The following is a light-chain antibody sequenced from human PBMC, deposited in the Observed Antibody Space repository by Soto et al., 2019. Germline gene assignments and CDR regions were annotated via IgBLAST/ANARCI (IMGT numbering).Light chain of an antibody. CDR1: QSISSY. J-gene: IGKJ5*01. CDR3: QQTYTTPEIT. CDR2: AAS. V-gene: IGKV1-39*01. Sequence: DIQMTQSPSSLSASVGDRVTITCRASQSISSYLNWYQQKPGKPPKFLIYAASTLQSGVPSRFSGSGSGTDFTLTISSLQPEDFAIYYCQQTYTTPEITFGQVTRLEIK.